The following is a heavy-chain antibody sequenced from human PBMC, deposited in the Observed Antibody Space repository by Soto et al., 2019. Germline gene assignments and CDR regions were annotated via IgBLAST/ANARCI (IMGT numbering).Heavy chain of an antibody. CDR3: ARELTDVLRGVTMIVVVPYYGMDV. V-gene: IGHV3-30-3*01. J-gene: IGHJ6*02. D-gene: IGHD3-22*01. CDR1: GFTFSSYA. CDR2: ISYDGSNK. Sequence: GGSLRLSCAASGFTFSSYAMHWVRQAPGKGLEWVAVISYDGSNKYYADSVKGRFTISRDNSKNTLYLQMNSLRAEDTAVYYCARELTDVLRGVTMIVVVPYYGMDVWGQGTTVTVSS.